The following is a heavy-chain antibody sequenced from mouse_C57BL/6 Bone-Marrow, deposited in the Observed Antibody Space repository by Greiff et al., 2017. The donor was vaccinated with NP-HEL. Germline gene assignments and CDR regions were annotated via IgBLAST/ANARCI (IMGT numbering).Heavy chain of an antibody. CDR2: IYPGSGST. J-gene: IGHJ4*01. CDR1: GYTFTSYW. V-gene: IGHV1-55*01. D-gene: IGHD2-14*01. CDR3: ARGYFTLYYYAMDY. Sequence: QVQLQQPGAELVKPGASVKMSCKASGYTFTSYWITWVKQRPGQGLEWIGDIYPGSGSTNYNEKFKSKATLSVDTSSSTAYMQLSSLTSEDAAVYYCARGYFTLYYYAMDYWGQGTSVTVSS.